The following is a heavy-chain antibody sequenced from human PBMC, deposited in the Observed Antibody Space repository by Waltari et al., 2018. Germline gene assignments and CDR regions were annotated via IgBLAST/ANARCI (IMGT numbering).Heavy chain of an antibody. V-gene: IGHV1-2*05. CDR3: VKVAKGSHTYYSFDN. J-gene: IGHJ4*02. CDR2: IDPNIGDT. Sequence: QVHLVQSGAEVKKPGAPVQVSGRAPGNPFVHLLMPWVRRVPGHGDWGRLVPGKGLEWMGRIDPNIGDTTYQQKFQGRITMTRDTSISTAFMELSGLRSDDTVIYYCVKVAKGSHTYYSFDNWGQGTLVTVSS. D-gene: IGHD3-22*01. CDR1: GNPFVHLL.